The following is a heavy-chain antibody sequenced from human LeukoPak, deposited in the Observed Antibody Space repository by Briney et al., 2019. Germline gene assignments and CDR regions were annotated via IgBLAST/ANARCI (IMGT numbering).Heavy chain of an antibody. D-gene: IGHD3-22*01. CDR2: IIPIFGTA. CDR3: ARVGYCDSSGYPYYFDY. J-gene: IGHJ4*02. Sequence: GASVKVSCKASGGTFSSYAISWVRQAPGQGLEWMGGIIPIFGTANYAQKFQGRVTITTDESTSTAYMELSSLRSEDTAVYYCARVGYCDSSGYPYYFDYWGQGTLVTVSS. CDR1: GGTFSSYA. V-gene: IGHV1-69*05.